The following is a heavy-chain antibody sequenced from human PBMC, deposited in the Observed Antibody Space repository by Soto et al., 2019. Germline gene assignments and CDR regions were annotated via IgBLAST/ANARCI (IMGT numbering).Heavy chain of an antibody. J-gene: IGHJ6*03. CDR2: INSDGSST. CDR1: GFTFSSYW. D-gene: IGHD6-6*01. Sequence: GGSLRLSCAASGFTFSSYWMHWVRQAPGKGLVWVSRINSDGSSTSYADSVKGRFTISRDNAKNTLYLQMNSLRAEDTAVYYCARDGPIEYSSSPNYHMDVWGKGTTVTVSS. V-gene: IGHV3-74*01. CDR3: ARDGPIEYSSSPNYHMDV.